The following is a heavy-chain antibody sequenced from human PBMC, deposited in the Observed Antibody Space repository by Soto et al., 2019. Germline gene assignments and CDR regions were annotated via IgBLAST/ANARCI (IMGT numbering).Heavy chain of an antibody. V-gene: IGHV4-59*08. Sequence: SETLSLTCTVSGGSISGYYWSWIRQSPEKGLEYIGYISYSGSTNYNPSLKSRVTTSLDTSKNQFSLKLSSVTAADTAIYYCARQRRDFDYWGQGSLVTVSS. J-gene: IGHJ4*02. CDR3: ARQRRDFDY. CDR2: ISYSGST. CDR1: GGSISGYY.